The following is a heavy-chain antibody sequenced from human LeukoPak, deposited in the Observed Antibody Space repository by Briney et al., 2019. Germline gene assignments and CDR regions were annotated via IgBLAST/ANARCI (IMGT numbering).Heavy chain of an antibody. D-gene: IGHD6-19*01. CDR3: AKGIYSSGWSYFDY. Sequence: PGGSLTLSCAVSGITLSNYGMSWVRQAPGKGLEWVAGISGSGGSTNYADSVKGRFTISRDNSKNTLYLQMNSLRAEDTAVYYCAKGIYSSGWSYFDYWGHGTLVTVSS. CDR1: GITLSNYG. V-gene: IGHV3-23*01. CDR2: ISGSGGST. J-gene: IGHJ4*01.